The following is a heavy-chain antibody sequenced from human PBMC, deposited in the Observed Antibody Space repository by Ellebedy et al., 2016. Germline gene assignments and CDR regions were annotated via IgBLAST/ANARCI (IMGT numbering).Heavy chain of an antibody. Sequence: GESLKISCKGSGYSFTSYWIGWVRQMPGKGLGWMGIIYPGDSDTRYSPSFQGQVTISADKSISTAYLQWSSLKASDTAMYYCASAGFGEFAKNWFDPWGQGTLVTVSS. D-gene: IGHD3-10*01. J-gene: IGHJ5*02. CDR3: ASAGFGEFAKNWFDP. CDR1: GYSFTSYW. CDR2: IYPGDSDT. V-gene: IGHV5-51*01.